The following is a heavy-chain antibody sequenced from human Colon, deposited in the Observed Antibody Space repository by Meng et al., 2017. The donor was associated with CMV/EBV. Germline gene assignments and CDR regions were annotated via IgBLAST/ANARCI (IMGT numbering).Heavy chain of an antibody. J-gene: IGHJ4*02. CDR2: MSYDGTTK. Sequence: GGSLRLSCAASGFTFSTYAMHWVRQAPGKGLEWVAVMSYDGTTKYYADSVEGRFSVSRDNSKNTLNLHMSSLRVEDTAFYYCARDMYVLNYDVWSGYDDHWGQGTLVTVSS. CDR3: ARDMYVLNYDVWSGYDDH. V-gene: IGHV3-30-3*01. D-gene: IGHD3-3*01. CDR1: GFTFSTYA.